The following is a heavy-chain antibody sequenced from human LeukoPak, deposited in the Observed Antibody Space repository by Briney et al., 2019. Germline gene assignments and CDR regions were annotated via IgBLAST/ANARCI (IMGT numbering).Heavy chain of an antibody. D-gene: IGHD1-14*01. CDR1: GFTFSSYW. CDR3: ARSPAGANYYLDV. J-gene: IGHJ6*03. Sequence: HPGGSLRLSCAASGFTFSSYWMSWIRQAPGKGLEWVANIKQDGSEKYYVDSVKGRITISRDNAKNSLSLQMNSLRAEDTAVYYCARSPAGANYYLDVWGKGTTVTISS. V-gene: IGHV3-7*01. CDR2: IKQDGSEK.